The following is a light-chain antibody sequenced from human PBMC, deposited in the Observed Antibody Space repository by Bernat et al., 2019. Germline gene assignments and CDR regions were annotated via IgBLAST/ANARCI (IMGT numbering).Light chain of an antibody. V-gene: IGKV2D-29*01. CDR1: QSLMHSNGKTY. CDR3: MQSIQLPLT. CDR2: EVS. Sequence: DVVMTQTPLSLSVTPGQPASISCKSSQSLMHSNGKTYLYWYLQKPGQPPQLLMDEVSNRFSGVPDRFSDSGSGTDFTLKISRVEAEDGGFYYGMQSIQLPLTFGGGTKVEIK. J-gene: IGKJ4*01.